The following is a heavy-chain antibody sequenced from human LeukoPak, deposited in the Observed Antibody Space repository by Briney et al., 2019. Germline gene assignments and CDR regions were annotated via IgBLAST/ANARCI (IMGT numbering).Heavy chain of an antibody. Sequence: PSETLSLTCTVSGGSISSYYWSWIRQPPGKGLEWIGYIYYSGSTNYNPSLKSRVTISVDTSKNQFSLKLSSVTAADTAVYYCARMVVNGYSDYWGQGTLVTVSS. CDR2: IYYSGST. D-gene: IGHD2-15*01. J-gene: IGHJ4*02. CDR3: ARMVVNGYSDY. V-gene: IGHV4-59*01. CDR1: GGSISSYY.